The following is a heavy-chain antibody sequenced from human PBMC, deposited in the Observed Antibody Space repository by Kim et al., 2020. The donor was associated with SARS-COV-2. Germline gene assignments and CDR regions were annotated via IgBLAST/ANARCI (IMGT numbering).Heavy chain of an antibody. D-gene: IGHD3-10*01. J-gene: IGHJ6*02. CDR3: ASPKLLWFREPSRGYGMV. V-gene: IGHV3-74*01. Sequence: GSLRLSCAASGFTFSSYWMHWVRQAPGKGLVWVSRINSDGSSTSYADSVKGRFTISRDNAKNTLYLQMNSLRAEDTAVYYCASPKLLWFREPSRGYGMVWGQGTTVTVSS. CDR1: GFTFSSYW. CDR2: INSDGSST.